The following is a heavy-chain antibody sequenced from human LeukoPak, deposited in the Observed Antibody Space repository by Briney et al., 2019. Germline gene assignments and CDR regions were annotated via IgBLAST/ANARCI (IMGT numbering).Heavy chain of an antibody. J-gene: IGHJ4*02. V-gene: IGHV1-69*13. D-gene: IGHD3-22*01. CDR3: ARDPDYYDSSGNN. Sequence: SVKVSCKASGGTFSSYAISWVRQAPGQGLEWMGGIIPIFGTANYAQKFQGRVTITADESTSTAYIELSSLRSEDTAVYYCARDPDYYDSSGNNWGQGTLVTVSS. CDR2: IIPIFGTA. CDR1: GGTFSSYA.